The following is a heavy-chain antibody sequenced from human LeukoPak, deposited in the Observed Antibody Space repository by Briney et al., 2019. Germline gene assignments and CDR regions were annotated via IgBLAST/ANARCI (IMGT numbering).Heavy chain of an antibody. CDR3: AREAVTNGYYFDY. Sequence: GGSLRLSCAASGFTFSSYSMNWVRQAPGKGLEWVASISTSSLYIYYADSVKGRFTISRDNAKKSLYLQMNSLRAEDTAVCYCAREAVTNGYYFDYWGQGTLVTVSS. CDR1: GFTFSSYS. CDR2: ISTSSLYI. J-gene: IGHJ4*02. V-gene: IGHV3-21*01. D-gene: IGHD2-8*01.